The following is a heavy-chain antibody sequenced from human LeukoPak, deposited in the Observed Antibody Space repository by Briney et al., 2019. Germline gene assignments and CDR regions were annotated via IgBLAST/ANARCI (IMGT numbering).Heavy chain of an antibody. CDR2: IIPIFGTA. Sequence: SVKVSCKASGGTFSSYAISWVRQAPGQGLEWMGGIIPIFGTANYAQKFQGRVTITADESTSTAYMELSSLRAEDTAVYYCARDGGDSQRAFDTWGQGTMVTVSS. V-gene: IGHV1-69*13. D-gene: IGHD2-21*02. CDR1: GGTFSSYA. J-gene: IGHJ3*02. CDR3: ARDGGDSQRAFDT.